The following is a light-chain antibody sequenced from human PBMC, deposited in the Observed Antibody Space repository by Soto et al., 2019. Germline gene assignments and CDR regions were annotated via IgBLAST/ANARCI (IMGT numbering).Light chain of an antibody. CDR2: AAS. CDR3: EQYDTSPPRYT. Sequence: EIVLTQSPGTLSLSPGESATLSCRASQSLNSNFLAWYQQKPGQAPRLLVYAASSRATGIPDMFSGSASGTVLTLTNSRLEPEDFGVYYCEQYDTSPPRYTFGQGTKLAIK. J-gene: IGKJ2*01. CDR1: QSLNSNF. V-gene: IGKV3-20*01.